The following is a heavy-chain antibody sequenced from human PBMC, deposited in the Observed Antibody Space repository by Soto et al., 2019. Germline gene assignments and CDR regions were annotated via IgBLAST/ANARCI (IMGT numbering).Heavy chain of an antibody. J-gene: IGHJ6*02. CDR1: GGTFSSYA. Sequence: QVQLVQSGAEVKKPGSSVKVSCKASGGTFSSYAISWVRQAPGQGLEWMGGIITRFGTADYAQKFQGRVAITADESTTTAYMELSSLRCEDTAVYYCASHYYDSSGYNYYCGMDVWGQGTTVTVSS. CDR2: IITRFGTA. CDR3: ASHYYDSSGYNYYCGMDV. D-gene: IGHD3-22*01. V-gene: IGHV1-69*12.